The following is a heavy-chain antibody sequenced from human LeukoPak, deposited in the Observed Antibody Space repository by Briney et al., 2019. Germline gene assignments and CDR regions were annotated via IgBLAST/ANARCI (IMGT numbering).Heavy chain of an antibody. Sequence: GGSLRLSCAASGFTFSSYSMNWVRQAPGKGLEWVSSISNSSSYIYYADSVKGRFTISSDNAKNSLYMQMNSLRAEDTAVYYCARDLLGLSAISHWGQGTLVTVSS. CDR1: GFTFSSYS. CDR2: ISNSSSYI. V-gene: IGHV3-21*01. J-gene: IGHJ4*02. CDR3: ARDLLGLSAISH. D-gene: IGHD2-15*01.